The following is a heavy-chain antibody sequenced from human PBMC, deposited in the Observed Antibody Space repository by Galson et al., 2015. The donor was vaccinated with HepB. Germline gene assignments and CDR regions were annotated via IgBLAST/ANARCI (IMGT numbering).Heavy chain of an antibody. Sequence: SLRLSCAASGFTFTSHAMSWVRQAPGKGLEWVSTISATGGSIYYVDSVKGRFTVSRDNSKGTLYLQMNSLRAEDSAIYYCAKDRGFNYGYGFDSWGLGTLVSVSS. D-gene: IGHD5-18*01. V-gene: IGHV3-23*01. CDR3: AKDRGFNYGYGFDS. CDR1: GFTFTSHA. J-gene: IGHJ5*01. CDR2: ISATGGSI.